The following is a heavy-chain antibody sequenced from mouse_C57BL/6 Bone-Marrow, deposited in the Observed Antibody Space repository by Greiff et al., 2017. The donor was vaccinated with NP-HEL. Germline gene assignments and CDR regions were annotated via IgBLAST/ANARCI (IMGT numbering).Heavy chain of an antibody. CDR3: ARGIYYGSSYSYWYFDV. J-gene: IGHJ1*03. CDR2: IYPRSGNT. CDR1: GYTFTSYG. V-gene: IGHV1-81*01. Sequence: VMLVESGAELARPGASVKLSCKASGYTFTSYGISWVKQRTGQGLEWIGEIYPRSGNTYYNEKFKGKSTLTADKSSSTAYMELRSLTSEDSAVYFCARGIYYGSSYSYWYFDVWGTGTTVTVSS. D-gene: IGHD1-1*01.